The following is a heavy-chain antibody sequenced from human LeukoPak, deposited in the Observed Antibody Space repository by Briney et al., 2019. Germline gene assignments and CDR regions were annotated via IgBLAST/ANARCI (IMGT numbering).Heavy chain of an antibody. CDR3: ARAYRTPRSYDYVWGSYPTGAWFDP. CDR1: GYSISSGYY. V-gene: IGHV4-38-2*02. J-gene: IGHJ5*02. Sequence: SETLSLTCTVSGYSISSGYYWGWIRQPPGKGLEWIGSIYHSGGTYYNPSLKSRVTISVDTSKNQFSLKLSSVTAADTAVYYCARAYRTPRSYDYVWGSYPTGAWFDPWGQGTLVTVSS. CDR2: IYHSGGT. D-gene: IGHD3-16*02.